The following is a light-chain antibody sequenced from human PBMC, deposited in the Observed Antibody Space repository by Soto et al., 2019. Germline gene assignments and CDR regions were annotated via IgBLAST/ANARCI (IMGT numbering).Light chain of an antibody. CDR1: SSDVGGYNY. CDR3: SSYTGSSTDVL. Sequence: QSALTQPASVSGSPGQSITISCTGTSSDVGGYNYVSWYQQHPGKAPKLMIYDVSNRPSGVSNRFSGSKSGNTASLTISGLQAEDETDYYCSSYTGSSTDVLFGGGTQLTVL. CDR2: DVS. V-gene: IGLV2-14*01. J-gene: IGLJ2*01.